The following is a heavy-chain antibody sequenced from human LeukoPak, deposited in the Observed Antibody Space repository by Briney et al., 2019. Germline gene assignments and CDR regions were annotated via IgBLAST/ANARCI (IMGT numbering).Heavy chain of an antibody. Sequence: GGSLRLSCAASGFTFSSYSMNWVRQAPGKGLEWVSSISSSSSYIYYADSVKGRFTISRDNAKNSLYLQMNSLRAEDTAVYYCARDRAPRPTYDFWSGYPFDYWGQGTLVTVSS. J-gene: IGHJ4*02. CDR2: ISSSSSYI. CDR1: GFTFSSYS. CDR3: ARDRAPRPTYDFWSGYPFDY. D-gene: IGHD3-3*01. V-gene: IGHV3-21*01.